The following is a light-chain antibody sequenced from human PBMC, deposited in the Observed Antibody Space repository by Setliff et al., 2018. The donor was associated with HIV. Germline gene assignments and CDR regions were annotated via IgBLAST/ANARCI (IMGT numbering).Light chain of an antibody. V-gene: IGLV2-14*01. J-gene: IGLJ2*01. CDR1: SSDVGGYNY. Sequence: QSVLTQPASVSGSPGQSITISCTGTSSDVGGYNYVSWYQQHPGKAPKLMIYDVSERPSGVSNRFSGSKSGNTASLTISGLQAEDEADYYCSSYTSSSTSVVFGGGTKVTVL. CDR2: DVS. CDR3: SSYTSSSTSVV.